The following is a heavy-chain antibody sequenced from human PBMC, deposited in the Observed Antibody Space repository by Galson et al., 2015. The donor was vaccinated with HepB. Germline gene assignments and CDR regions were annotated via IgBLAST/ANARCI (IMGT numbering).Heavy chain of an antibody. V-gene: IGHV3-21*01. CDR2: ISSSSSYI. J-gene: IGHJ4*02. D-gene: IGHD2-15*01. CDR3: ARDMGGVRYCSGGSCVDY. CDR1: GFTFSSYS. Sequence: SLRLSCAASGFTFSSYSMNWVRQAPGKGLEWVSSISSSSSYIYYADSVKGRFTISRDNAKNSLYLQMNSLRAEDTAVYYCARDMGGVRYCSGGSCVDYWGQGTLVTVSS.